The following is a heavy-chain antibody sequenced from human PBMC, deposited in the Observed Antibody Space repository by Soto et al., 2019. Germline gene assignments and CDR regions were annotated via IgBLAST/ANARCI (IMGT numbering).Heavy chain of an antibody. CDR3: AAGHRYYYDSSGYLNWFDP. V-gene: IGHV1-58*01. D-gene: IGHD3-22*01. Sequence: ASVKVSCKASGFTFTSSAVQWVRQARGQRLEWIGWIVVGSGNTNYAQKFQERVTITRDMSTSTAYMELSSLRSEDTAVYYCAAGHRYYYDSSGYLNWFDPWGQGTLVTVSS. CDR2: IVVGSGNT. J-gene: IGHJ5*02. CDR1: GFTFTSSA.